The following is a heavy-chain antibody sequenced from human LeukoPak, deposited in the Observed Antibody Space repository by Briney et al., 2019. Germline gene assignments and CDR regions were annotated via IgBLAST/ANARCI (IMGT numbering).Heavy chain of an antibody. CDR3: ARRDAGLAFDY. D-gene: IGHD6-13*01. V-gene: IGHV5-51*01. CDR2: IYPGDSDT. Sequence: GESLKISCKGSGYTFTTYWIAWVRQMPGKDLEWMGIIYPGDSDTRYSPSFQGQVTISADESITTAYLQWSSLKASDTAMYYCARRDAGLAFDYWGQGTLVTVSS. CDR1: GYTFTTYW. J-gene: IGHJ4*02.